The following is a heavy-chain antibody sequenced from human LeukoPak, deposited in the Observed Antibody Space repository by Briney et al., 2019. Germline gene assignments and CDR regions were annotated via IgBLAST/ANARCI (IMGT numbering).Heavy chain of an antibody. Sequence: AGGSLRLSCAASGITFSTYWMSWVRRAPGKGLEWVANIKQDGSEKYYVGSVKGRLTISRDNAKDSLFLQMNSLRADDTAVYYCAGGAAAGLYYYYMDVWGKGTTVTVSS. CDR3: AGGAAAGLYYYYMDV. D-gene: IGHD6-13*01. J-gene: IGHJ6*03. V-gene: IGHV3-7*01. CDR2: IKQDGSEK. CDR1: GITFSTYW.